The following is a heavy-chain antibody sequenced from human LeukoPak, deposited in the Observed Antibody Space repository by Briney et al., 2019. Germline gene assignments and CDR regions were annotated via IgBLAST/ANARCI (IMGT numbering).Heavy chain of an antibody. CDR1: SGSLSGYS. Sequence: SETLSLTCAVSSGSLSGYSWGWIRQPPGKGLDWVGEISHSGITNYNASLKGRVTISLKKSEIQFSLMLSSVTAADTAVYYCTRQSGTVTPIDYWSQGTLVTVSS. CDR2: ISHSGIT. D-gene: IGHD4-17*01. J-gene: IGHJ4*02. CDR3: TRQSGTVTPIDY. V-gene: IGHV4-34*01.